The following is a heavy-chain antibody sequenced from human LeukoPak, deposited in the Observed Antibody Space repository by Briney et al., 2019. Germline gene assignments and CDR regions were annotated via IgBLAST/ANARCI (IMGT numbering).Heavy chain of an antibody. CDR3: ARGVMIGYFDY. CDR2: IKPDGSEK. Sequence: GGSLRLSCAASGFTFSSYWMSWVRQAPGKGLEWVANIKPDGSEKYYVDSVKGRFTISRDNARNSLYLQMNSLRAEDTAVYYCARGVMIGYFDYWGQGTLVTVSS. J-gene: IGHJ4*02. V-gene: IGHV3-7*01. D-gene: IGHD3-16*01. CDR1: GFTFSSYW.